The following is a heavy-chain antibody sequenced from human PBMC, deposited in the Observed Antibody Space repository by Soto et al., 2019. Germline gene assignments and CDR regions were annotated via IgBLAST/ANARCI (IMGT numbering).Heavy chain of an antibody. CDR2: LDGAGGST. V-gene: IGHV3-23*01. Sequence: GGSLRLSCTASGFTFSNYWMTWVRHVPGRGLEWVASLDGAGGSTYYAESVRGRFSISRDNSQNTLFLQMKRLTVDDTAIYYCAAPRDEYGSGVSWFTYGMDIWGQGTTVTVSS. J-gene: IGHJ6*02. D-gene: IGHD3-10*01. CDR3: AAPRDEYGSGVSWFTYGMDI. CDR1: GFTFSNYW.